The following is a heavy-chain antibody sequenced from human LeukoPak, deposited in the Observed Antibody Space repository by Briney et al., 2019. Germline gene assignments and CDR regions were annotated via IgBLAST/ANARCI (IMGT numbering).Heavy chain of an antibody. Sequence: GGSLSLSCEASGFTFVSFAMYWVRQAPGKGLDWIAGIFGSGGSPHYADSVKGRFTISRDNSKNTVYLQINSLRAEDTVVYYCGKTTAGYSSGQKPAWPVDYWGQGTLVTVSS. J-gene: IGHJ4*02. CDR3: GKTTAGYSSGQKPAWPVDY. D-gene: IGHD5-18*01. CDR1: GFTFVSFA. V-gene: IGHV3-23*01. CDR2: IFGSGGSP.